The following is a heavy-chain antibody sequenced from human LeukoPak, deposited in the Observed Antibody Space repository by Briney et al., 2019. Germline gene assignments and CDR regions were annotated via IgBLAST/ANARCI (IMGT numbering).Heavy chain of an antibody. Sequence: GGSLRLSCAASGFTFSSYAMSWVRQAPGKGLEWVSAISGSGGSTYYADSVKGRFTISRDNSKNTLYLQMNSLRAEDTAVYYCAKVPSGGMVVAVTHFDYWGQGTLVTVSS. V-gene: IGHV3-23*01. D-gene: IGHD2-15*01. CDR1: GFTFSSYA. CDR2: ISGSGGST. CDR3: AKVPSGGMVVAVTHFDY. J-gene: IGHJ4*02.